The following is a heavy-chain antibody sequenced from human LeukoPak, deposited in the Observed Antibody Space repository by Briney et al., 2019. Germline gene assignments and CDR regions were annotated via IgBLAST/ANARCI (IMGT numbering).Heavy chain of an antibody. CDR3: ARGRGTTAPDY. Sequence: KSSETLSLTCTVSGGTISSVSWGSIRQPPGKGLEWIGYIYYSGSTNYNPSLKSRVTISVDTYKNQFSLKLSSVTAADTAVYYCARGRGTTAPDYWGQGTLVTVSS. CDR2: IYYSGST. V-gene: IGHV4-59*01. CDR1: GGTISSVS. J-gene: IGHJ4*02. D-gene: IGHD2/OR15-2a*01.